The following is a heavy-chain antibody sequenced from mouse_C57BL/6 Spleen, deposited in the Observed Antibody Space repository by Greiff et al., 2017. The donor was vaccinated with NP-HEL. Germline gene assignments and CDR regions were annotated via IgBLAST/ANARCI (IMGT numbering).Heavy chain of an antibody. CDR3: ARRTGKDYFDY. V-gene: IGHV5-17*01. D-gene: IGHD4-1*01. CDR1: GFTFSDYG. Sequence: EVHLVESGGGLVKPGGSLKLSCAASGFTFSDYGMHWVRQAPEKGLEWVAYISSGSSTIYYADTVKGRFTISRDNAKNTLFLQMTSLRSEDTAMYYCARRTGKDYFDYWGHGTTRTVTS. J-gene: IGHJ2*01. CDR2: ISSGSSTI.